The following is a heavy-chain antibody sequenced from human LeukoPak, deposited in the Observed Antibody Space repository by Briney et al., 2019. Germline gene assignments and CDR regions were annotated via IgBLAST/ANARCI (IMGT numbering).Heavy chain of an antibody. J-gene: IGHJ6*02. CDR3: ARGRAPAAKSHYYGMDV. V-gene: IGHV1-69*13. Sequence: SVKVSCKASGGTFSSYAISWVRQAPGQGLEWMGGIIPIFGTANYAQKFQGRVTITADESTSTAYMELSSLRSEDTAVYYCARGRAPAAKSHYYGMDVWGQGTTVTVSS. CDR2: IIPIFGTA. D-gene: IGHD2-2*01. CDR1: GGTFSSYA.